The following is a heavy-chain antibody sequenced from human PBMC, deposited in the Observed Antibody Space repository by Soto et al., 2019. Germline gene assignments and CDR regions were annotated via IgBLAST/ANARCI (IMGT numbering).Heavy chain of an antibody. V-gene: IGHV1-69*13. J-gene: IGHJ4*02. CDR2: IIPKLGSA. CDR1: GGGNLRDYR. CDR3: AREWAGGNYPYYFDY. D-gene: IGHD4-4*01. Sequence: SVKVSCKASGGGNLRDYRTTWVRRAPGQGLEWMGGIIPKLGSANYAQNFQGRVTVTADESTNTVYMELRSLRSDDTAVYYCAREWAGGNYPYYFDYWGQGTLVTVSS.